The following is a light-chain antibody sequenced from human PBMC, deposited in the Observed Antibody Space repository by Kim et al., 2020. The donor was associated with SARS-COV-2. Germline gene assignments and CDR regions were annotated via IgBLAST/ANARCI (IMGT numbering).Light chain of an antibody. J-gene: IGLJ3*02. V-gene: IGLV3-19*01. CDR2: GKN. CDR3: NSRDSSGNHLV. Sequence: ALGHTVRITSQGDSLRSYYASWYQQKPGRAPVLVIYGKNNRPSGIPDRFSGSSSGNTASLTITGAQAEDEADYYCNSRDSSGNHLVFGGGTQLTVL. CDR1: SLRSYY.